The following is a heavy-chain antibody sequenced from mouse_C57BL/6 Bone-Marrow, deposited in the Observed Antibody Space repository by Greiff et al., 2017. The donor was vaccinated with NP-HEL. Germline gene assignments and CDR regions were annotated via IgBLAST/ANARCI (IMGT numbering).Heavy chain of an antibody. CDR3: TTYGKGVDYAMDY. D-gene: IGHD2-1*01. CDR1: GFNIKDYY. Sequence: EVHLVESGAELVRPGASVKLSCTASGFNIKDYYMHWVKQRPEQGLEWIGRIDPEDGDTEYAPKFQGKATMTADTSSNTAYLQLSSLTSEDTAVYYCTTYGKGVDYAMDYWGQGTSVTVSS. CDR2: IDPEDGDT. V-gene: IGHV14-1*01. J-gene: IGHJ4*01.